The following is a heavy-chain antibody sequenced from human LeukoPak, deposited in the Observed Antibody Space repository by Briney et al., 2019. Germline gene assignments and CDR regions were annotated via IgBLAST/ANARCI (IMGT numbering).Heavy chain of an antibody. J-gene: IGHJ4*02. D-gene: IGHD3-16*02. CDR1: KFTFGDYG. Sequence: GGSLRLSCIASKFTFGDYGMNLVRQAPGKGLEWVSFISSSGNTIYYTDSVKGRFTISRDNAKNSVNLQMSSLREEDTAVYYCVRDWGNDREFDYWGQGTLVTVSS. CDR2: ISSSGNTI. CDR3: VRDWGNDREFDY. V-gene: IGHV3-48*02.